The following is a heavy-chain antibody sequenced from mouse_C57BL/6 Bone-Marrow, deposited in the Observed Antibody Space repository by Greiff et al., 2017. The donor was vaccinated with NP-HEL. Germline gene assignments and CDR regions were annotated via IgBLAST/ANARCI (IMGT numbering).Heavy chain of an antibody. CDR3: ARIYGNYVYYAMDY. D-gene: IGHD2-1*01. V-gene: IGHV5-12*01. CDR2: ISNGGGST. CDR1: GFTFSDYY. Sequence: EVQLVESGGGLVQPGGSLKLSCAASGFTFSDYYMYWVRQTPEKRLEWVAYISNGGGSTYYPDTVKGRFTISRDNAKNTLYLQMSRLKSEDTAMYYCARIYGNYVYYAMDYWGQGTSVTVSS. J-gene: IGHJ4*01.